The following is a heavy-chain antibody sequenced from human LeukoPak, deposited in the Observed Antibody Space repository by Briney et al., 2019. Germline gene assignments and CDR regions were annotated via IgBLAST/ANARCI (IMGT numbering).Heavy chain of an antibody. CDR3: ARDWIAAAGVDAFDI. CDR1: GYTFTSYY. D-gene: IGHD6-13*01. J-gene: IGHJ3*02. Sequence: ASVKVSCKASGYTFTSYYMHWVRQAPGQGLEWMGIINPSGGSTSYAQKFQGRVTMTRDTSTSTVYMKLSSLRSEDTAVYYCARDWIAAAGVDAFDIWGQGTMVTVSS. V-gene: IGHV1-46*01. CDR2: INPSGGST.